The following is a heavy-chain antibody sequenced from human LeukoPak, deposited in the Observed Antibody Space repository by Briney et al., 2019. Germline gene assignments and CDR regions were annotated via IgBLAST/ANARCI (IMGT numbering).Heavy chain of an antibody. CDR2: ISSSSSYI. CDR1: GFTFSSYS. CDR3: ARGSSLVAGFYYGMDV. Sequence: GGSLRLSCAASGFTFSSYSMNWVRQAPGKGLEWVSSISSSSSYIYYADSVKGRFTVSRDNAKNSLYLQMNGLRAEDTAVYYCARGSSLVAGFYYGMDVWGKGTTVTVSS. D-gene: IGHD6-19*01. J-gene: IGHJ6*04. V-gene: IGHV3-21*01.